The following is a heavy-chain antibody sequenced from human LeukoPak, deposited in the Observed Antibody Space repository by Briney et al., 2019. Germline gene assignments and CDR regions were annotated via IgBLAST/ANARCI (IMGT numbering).Heavy chain of an antibody. J-gene: IGHJ4*02. CDR3: ARGLTAGYSSSSY. CDR1: GYTFTSHD. D-gene: IGHD6-6*01. Sequence: ASVKVSCKASGYTFTSHDINWVRQATGQGLEWVGWMNPNSGNTGYAQKFQGRVTMTRNTSISTAYMELSSLRSEDTAVYYCARGLTAGYSSSSYWGQGTLVTFSS. V-gene: IGHV1-8*01. CDR2: MNPNSGNT.